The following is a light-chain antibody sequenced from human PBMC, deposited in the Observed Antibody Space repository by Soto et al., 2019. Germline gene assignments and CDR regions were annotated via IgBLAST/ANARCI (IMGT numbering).Light chain of an antibody. CDR2: EVS. Sequence: QSALTQPASVSGSPGQSITISCTGTNSDVGSYNLVSWYQQHPGKAPKLMIYEVSKRPSGVSNRFSGSKSGNTASLTISGLQAEDEADYYCCSYVGIRLDVFGTWTKLTVL. J-gene: IGLJ1*01. V-gene: IGLV2-23*02. CDR3: CSYVGIRLDV. CDR1: NSDVGSYNL.